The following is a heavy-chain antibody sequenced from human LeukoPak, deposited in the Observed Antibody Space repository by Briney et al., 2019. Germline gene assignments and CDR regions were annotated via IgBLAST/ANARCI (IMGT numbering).Heavy chain of an antibody. CDR1: GFTFSSYG. CDR2: ISYDGSNK. Sequence: GGSLRLSCAASGFTFSSYGMHWVRQAPGKGLEWVALISYDGSNKYYADSLKGRFTISRDNSKNTLYLQMNSLRPEDTAVYYCATDSAGRVTMVRGPLDYWGQGTLVTVFS. J-gene: IGHJ4*02. D-gene: IGHD3-10*01. V-gene: IGHV3-30*03. CDR3: ATDSAGRVTMVRGPLDY.